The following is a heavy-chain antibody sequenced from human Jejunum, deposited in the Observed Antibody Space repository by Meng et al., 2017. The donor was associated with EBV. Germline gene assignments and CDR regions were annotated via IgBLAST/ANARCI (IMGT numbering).Heavy chain of an antibody. CDR2: IIPIFGRT. D-gene: IGHD3-22*01. Sequence: LVEAGVEVEKPWSSVKVSCKASGGTFSSYVINWVRKAPGQGLEWMGGIIPIFGRTNYALEFQDRVTITADKFTGTVYMEMSSLKSEDTAVYYCARDQGRDYDSSTYYTHWGRGTLVAVSS. J-gene: IGHJ4*02. V-gene: IGHV1-69*06. CDR1: GGTFSSYV. CDR3: ARDQGRDYDSSTYYTH.